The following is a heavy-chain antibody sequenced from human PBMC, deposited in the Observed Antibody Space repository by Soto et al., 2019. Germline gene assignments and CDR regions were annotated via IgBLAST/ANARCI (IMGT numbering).Heavy chain of an antibody. CDR3: ARRYGWLYFDY. D-gene: IGHD3-10*01. CDR2: IFYGGST. V-gene: IGHV4-39*01. CDR1: GGSISSSSYS. Sequence: SETLSLTCIVSGGSISSSSYSWAWIRQPPGKGLEWIGTIFYGGSTYYNPSLKSRVTISVDASKNQFSLKLTSVTAADTALYYCARRYGWLYFDYWGQGSLVTVSS. J-gene: IGHJ4*02.